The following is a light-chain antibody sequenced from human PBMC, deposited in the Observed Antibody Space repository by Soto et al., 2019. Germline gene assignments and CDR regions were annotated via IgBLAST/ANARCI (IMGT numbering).Light chain of an antibody. CDR3: QQYNDWWT. CDR1: QSVSTN. Sequence: VMTQSPATLSVSPGERATLSCRASQSVSTNLAWYQQRPGQAPRLIISGAYTRATGIPARFSGSGSGTDFTLTISSLQSEDFAVYYCQQYNDWWTFGQGTKVDIK. V-gene: IGKV3-15*01. CDR2: GAY. J-gene: IGKJ1*01.